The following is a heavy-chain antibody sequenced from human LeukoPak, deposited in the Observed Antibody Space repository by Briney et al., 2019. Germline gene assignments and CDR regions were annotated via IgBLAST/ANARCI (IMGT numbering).Heavy chain of an antibody. CDR2: ISSSGSTI. D-gene: IGHD6-13*01. CDR1: GFTFSSYE. Sequence: PGGSLRLSCAASGFTFSSYEMNWVRQAPGKGLEWVSYISSSGSTIYYADSVKGRFTISRDNAKNSLYLQMNSLRAEDTAVYYCARGGLTKQQLVLSVGNQYDYWGQGTLVTVSS. J-gene: IGHJ4*02. V-gene: IGHV3-48*03. CDR3: ARGGLTKQQLVLSVGNQYDY.